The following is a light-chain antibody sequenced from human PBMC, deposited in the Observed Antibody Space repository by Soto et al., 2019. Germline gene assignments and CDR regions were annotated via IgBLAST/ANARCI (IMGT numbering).Light chain of an antibody. Sequence: EIVLTQSPGTLSLSPGDRATLSCRASQSVSTYFLAWYQQRPGQAPRLIIHGASSRATGIPDRVSGSGSGTEFTPTISRLEPEDFAVYYCQRHGSTFGQGTKVEI. J-gene: IGKJ1*01. CDR2: GAS. CDR1: QSVSTYF. CDR3: QRHGST. V-gene: IGKV3-20*01.